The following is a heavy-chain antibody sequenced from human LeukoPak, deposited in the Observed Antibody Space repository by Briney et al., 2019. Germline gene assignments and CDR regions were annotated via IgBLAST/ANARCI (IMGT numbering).Heavy chain of an antibody. CDR1: GGSISSGSYY. Sequence: SETPSLTCTVSGGSISSGSYYWGWIRQPPGKGLEWIGSIYYSGSTYYNPSLKSRVTISVDTSKNQFSPKLSSVTAADTAVYYCARGLYDIFYYYMDVWGKGTTVTVSS. J-gene: IGHJ6*03. CDR3: ARGLYDIFYYYMDV. D-gene: IGHD3-22*01. V-gene: IGHV4-39*01. CDR2: IYYSGST.